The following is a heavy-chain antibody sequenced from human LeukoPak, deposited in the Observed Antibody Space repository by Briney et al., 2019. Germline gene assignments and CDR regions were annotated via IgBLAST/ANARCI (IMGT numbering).Heavy chain of an antibody. CDR1: GFTFSNYW. V-gene: IGHV3-7*01. CDR3: ARDGYCSSTSCYESLFSYDY. CDR2: IKQDGSEN. J-gene: IGHJ4*02. D-gene: IGHD2-2*01. Sequence: GGSLRLSCAASGFTFSNYWMSWVRQAPGKGLEWVAQIKQDGSENYYVDSVKGRFTISRDNAKNSLYLQMNSLRAEDTAVYYCARDGYCSSTSCYESLFSYDYWGQGTLVTVSS.